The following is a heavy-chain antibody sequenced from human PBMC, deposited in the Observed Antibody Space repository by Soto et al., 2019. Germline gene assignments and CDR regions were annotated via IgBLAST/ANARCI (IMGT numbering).Heavy chain of an antibody. CDR1: GYSFTNYW. CDR3: ARSAGDYGQFDY. J-gene: IGHJ4*02. Sequence: PGEALKISCQGSGYSFTNYWVGWVRQIPGRGLEWMGIIHPGDSDTRYSPFFQGQVTISADKSISTAYLQWSSLKASDTAMYYCARSAGDYGQFDYWGQGTLVTVSS. V-gene: IGHV5-51*01. CDR2: IHPGDSDT. D-gene: IGHD4-17*01.